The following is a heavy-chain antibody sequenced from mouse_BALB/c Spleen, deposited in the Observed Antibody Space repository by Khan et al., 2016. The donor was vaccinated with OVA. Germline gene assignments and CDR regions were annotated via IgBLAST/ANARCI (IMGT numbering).Heavy chain of an antibody. Sequence: VKLVESGPGLVVPSQSLSITCTVSGFSLTSYGVHWVRQPPGKGLEWLGVIWAGGSTNYNSALMSRLSISKDNSKSQVFLKMNSLQTDDTAMDYCARLEDIWGQGTTLTVSS. J-gene: IGHJ2*01. D-gene: IGHD1-3*01. CDR3: ARLEDI. CDR1: GFSLTSYG. V-gene: IGHV2-9*02. CDR2: IWAGGST.